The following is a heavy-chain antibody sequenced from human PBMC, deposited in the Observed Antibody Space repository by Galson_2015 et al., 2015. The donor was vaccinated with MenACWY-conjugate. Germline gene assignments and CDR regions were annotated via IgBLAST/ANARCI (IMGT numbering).Heavy chain of an antibody. D-gene: IGHD3-10*01. V-gene: IGHV3-23*01. Sequence: SLRLSCAASGFTFSSYAMNWVRQAPGKGLEWVSSISGSGGNKYYADSVKGRFTISRDNSKNTLYLQMNSLRAEDTAVYYCAKDRDGGVEFYYFDYWGQGTLVTVSS. CDR2: ISGSGGNK. J-gene: IGHJ4*02. CDR3: AKDRDGGVEFYYFDY. CDR1: GFTFSSYA.